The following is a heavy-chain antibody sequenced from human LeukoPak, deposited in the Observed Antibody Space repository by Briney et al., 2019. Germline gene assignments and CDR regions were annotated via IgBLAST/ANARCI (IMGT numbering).Heavy chain of an antibody. V-gene: IGHV4-59*08. Sequence: SETLSLTCTVSGGSISSYYWSWIRQPPGKGLEWIGYIYYSGSTNYNPSLKSRVTISVDTSKNQFSLKLSSVTAADTAVYYCARHFQVRGVIIRWGLFQRGAPPYDYWGQGTLVTVSS. J-gene: IGHJ4*02. CDR3: ARHFQVRGVIIRWGLFQRGAPPYDY. CDR1: GGSISSYY. D-gene: IGHD3-10*01. CDR2: IYYSGST.